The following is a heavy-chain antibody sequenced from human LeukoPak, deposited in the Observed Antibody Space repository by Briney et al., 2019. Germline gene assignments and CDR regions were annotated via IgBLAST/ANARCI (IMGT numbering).Heavy chain of an antibody. CDR3: ARVPYCSSTSCYDGWFDP. CDR2: IYYSGST. V-gene: IGHV4-39*07. D-gene: IGHD2-2*01. J-gene: IGHJ5*02. CDR1: GGSISSSSYY. Sequence: PSETLSLTCTVSGGSISSSSYYWGWIRQPPGKGLEWIGSIYYSGSTYYNPSLKSRVTISVDTSKNQFSLKLSSVTAADTAVYYCARVPYCSSTSCYDGWFDPWGQGTLVSVSS.